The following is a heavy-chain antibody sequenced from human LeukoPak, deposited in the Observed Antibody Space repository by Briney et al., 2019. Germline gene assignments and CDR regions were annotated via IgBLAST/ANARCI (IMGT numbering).Heavy chain of an antibody. Sequence: PGGSLRLSCAASGFTFSSYSMNWVRQAPGKGLGWVSSISSSSSYIYYADSVKGRFTISRDNAKNSLYLQMNSLRAEDTAVYYCARDVVVVAAGTAMDYWGQGTLVTVSS. D-gene: IGHD2-15*01. CDR2: ISSSSSYI. CDR3: ARDVVVVAAGTAMDY. V-gene: IGHV3-21*01. J-gene: IGHJ4*02. CDR1: GFTFSSYS.